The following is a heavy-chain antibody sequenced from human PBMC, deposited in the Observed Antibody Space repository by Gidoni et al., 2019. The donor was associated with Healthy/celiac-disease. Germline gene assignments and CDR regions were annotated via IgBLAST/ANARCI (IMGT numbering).Heavy chain of an antibody. V-gene: IGHV1-18*01. CDR1: GYTFTSSG. Sequence: QAQLVQSGAEVKKPGASGKLSCKASGYTFTSSGISWVRQAPGQGLDWMGWISAYNGNTNYAQKLQGRVTMTTDTSTSTAYMELRSLRSDDTAVYYCARDVAYIAVAGTGVPYYWGQGTLVTVSS. J-gene: IGHJ4*02. CDR2: ISAYNGNT. D-gene: IGHD6-19*01. CDR3: ARDVAYIAVAGTGVPYY.